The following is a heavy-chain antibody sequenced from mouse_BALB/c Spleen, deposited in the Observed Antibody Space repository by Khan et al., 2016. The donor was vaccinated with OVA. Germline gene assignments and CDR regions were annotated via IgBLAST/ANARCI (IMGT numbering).Heavy chain of an antibody. V-gene: IGHV1S137*01. CDR3: VRGSGDYRFAY. CDR2: ISTYYGDV. CDR1: GYTFTDYA. D-gene: IGHD1-3*01. Sequence: QVRLQQSGTELVRPGVSVKISCKGFGYTFTDYAMHWVKQSHAKSLEWIGIISTYYGDVTNNQKFKDKATMTVDTSSSTAYMELARLTSEDSAIYYCVRGSGDYRFAYWGQGTLVTVSA. J-gene: IGHJ3*01.